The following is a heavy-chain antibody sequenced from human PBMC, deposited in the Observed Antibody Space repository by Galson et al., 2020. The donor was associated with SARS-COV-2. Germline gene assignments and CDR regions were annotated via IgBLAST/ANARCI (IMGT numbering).Heavy chain of an antibody. J-gene: IGHJ3*02. CDR1: GFTFSSYE. CDR3: ASTPPGIAVAGGAFDI. Sequence: GGSLRLSCAASGFTFSSYEMNWVRQAPGKGLEWVSYISSSGSTIYYADSVKGRFTISRDNAKNSLYLQMNSLRAEDTAVYYCASTPPGIAVAGGAFDIWGQGTMVTVSS. V-gene: IGHV3-48*03. CDR2: ISSSGSTI. D-gene: IGHD6-19*01.